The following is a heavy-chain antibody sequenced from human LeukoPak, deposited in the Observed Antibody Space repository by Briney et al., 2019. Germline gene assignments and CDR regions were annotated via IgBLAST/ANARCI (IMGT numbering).Heavy chain of an antibody. J-gene: IGHJ4*01. V-gene: IGHV3-30*03. CDR3: ARENIFDF. D-gene: IGHD2/OR15-2a*01. CDR2: VSDNGGLK. Sequence: GGSLRLSCAASGFTLSRHGMHWVRQAPGRGLEWLAVVSDNGGLKYYSDSVKGRFTISRDNSRNTVYLQMNSLRVADTALYFCARENIFDFWGQGTLVTVSS. CDR1: GFTLSRHG.